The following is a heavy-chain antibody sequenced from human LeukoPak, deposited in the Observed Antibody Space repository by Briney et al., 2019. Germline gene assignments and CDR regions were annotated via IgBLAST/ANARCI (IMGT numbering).Heavy chain of an antibody. Sequence: SGGSLRLSCTPSGFAFYDFAMSWVRQPAGKGLEWVGFIRRRAYGGAAEYAASVKGRFIISRDDSKGIAYLQMNSLKTEDTAVYYCSRNGLVDFDYWGQGSRVIVSP. J-gene: IGHJ4*02. V-gene: IGHV3-49*04. CDR1: GFAFYDFA. CDR3: SRNGLVDFDY. CDR2: IRRRAYGGAA.